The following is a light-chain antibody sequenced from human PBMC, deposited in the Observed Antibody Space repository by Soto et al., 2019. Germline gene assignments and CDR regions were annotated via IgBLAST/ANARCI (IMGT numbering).Light chain of an antibody. Sequence: DIQMTQSPSSLSASVGDRVTITCRASQSISSYLNWYQQKPGKAPKLLIYAASSLQSGVPSRFSGSGSGTDFTLTISSLQPEDFATYYCQQNYSTRWTFGQGTMVEIK. V-gene: IGKV1-39*01. J-gene: IGKJ1*01. CDR3: QQNYSTRWT. CDR1: QSISSY. CDR2: AAS.